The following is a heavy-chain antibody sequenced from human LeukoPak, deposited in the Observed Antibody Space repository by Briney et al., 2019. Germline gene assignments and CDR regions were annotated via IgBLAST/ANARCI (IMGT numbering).Heavy chain of an antibody. V-gene: IGHV4-59*01. CDR2: ILYSGST. Sequence: SESLSLTCSVSGGSISSDYWSWIRQPPEKGLEWIGYILYSGSTNYNPSLKSRLTISVDTSKNQFSLKLSSVTAADTAVYYCAREYCTRTTCYFDYWGQGTLVTVSS. J-gene: IGHJ4*02. CDR1: GGSISSDY. CDR3: AREYCTRTTCYFDY. D-gene: IGHD2-2*01.